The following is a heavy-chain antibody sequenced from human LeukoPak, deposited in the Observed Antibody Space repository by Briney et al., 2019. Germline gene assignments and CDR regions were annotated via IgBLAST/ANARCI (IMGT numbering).Heavy chain of an antibody. CDR3: ARDSGWGNYFDF. CDR1: GFTFNGYS. CDR2: ISSSSSSTI. Sequence: GGSLRLSCAASGFTFNGYSMNWVRQAPGKGLEWVSYISSSSSSTIYYADSVKGRFTISRDNAKNSLYLQMNSLRDEDTAVYYCARDSGWGNYFDFWGQGTLVTVSS. D-gene: IGHD6-19*01. V-gene: IGHV3-48*02. J-gene: IGHJ4*02.